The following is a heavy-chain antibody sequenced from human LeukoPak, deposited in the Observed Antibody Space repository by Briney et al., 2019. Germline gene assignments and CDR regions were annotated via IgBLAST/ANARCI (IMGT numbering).Heavy chain of an antibody. CDR3: AKDIAAAGGPCAY. D-gene: IGHD6-13*01. V-gene: IGHV3-30*02. CDR2: IRSDGSDK. Sequence: GGSLRLSCAASGFTFSGYDMHWVRHAPGKGLEWVALIRSDGSDKYYADSVKGRFTISRDNSKNTVFLQMNSLRAEDTAVYYCAKDIAAAGGPCAYWGRGTLVTVSS. CDR1: GFTFSGYD. J-gene: IGHJ4*02.